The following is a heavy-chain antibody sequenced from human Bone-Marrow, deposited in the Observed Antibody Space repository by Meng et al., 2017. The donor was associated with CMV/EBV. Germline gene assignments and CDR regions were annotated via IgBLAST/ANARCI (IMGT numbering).Heavy chain of an antibody. Sequence: GGFLRLSCTASGLTCNNYAMSWVPQAPGKGLEWVSGISGSGGNAFYADPAKGRFTITRDNSKNTLYLQMNSLRAEDTAVYYCVTPFLVTPNYWGQGTLVTVSS. D-gene: IGHD4-23*01. CDR2: ISGSGGNA. J-gene: IGHJ1*01. V-gene: IGHV3-23*01. CDR3: VTPFLVTPNY. CDR1: GLTCNNYA.